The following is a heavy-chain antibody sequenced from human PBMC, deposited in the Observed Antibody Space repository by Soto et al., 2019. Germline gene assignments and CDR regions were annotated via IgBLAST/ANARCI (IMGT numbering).Heavy chain of an antibody. D-gene: IGHD3-3*01. J-gene: IGHJ6*03. CDR3: AGGGFGVVILPVYYYMDV. Sequence: GGSLRLSCAASGFTFSSYSMNWVRQAPGKGLEWVSSISSSSSYIYYADSVKGRFTISRDNAKNSLYLQMNSLRAEDTAVYYCAGGGFGVVILPVYYYMDVWGKGTTVTVSS. CDR1: GFTFSSYS. CDR2: ISSSSSYI. V-gene: IGHV3-21*01.